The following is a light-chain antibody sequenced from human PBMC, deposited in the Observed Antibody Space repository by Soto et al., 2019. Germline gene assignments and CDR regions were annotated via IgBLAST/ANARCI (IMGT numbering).Light chain of an antibody. J-gene: IGKJ4*01. V-gene: IGKV1-9*01. CDR1: QGISSY. Sequence: DIQLTQSPSFLSASVGDRVTITCRGSQGISSYLAWYQQKPGKAPKLLIYAASTLQSGVPSRFSGSGSGTEFTVTISSLQPEDFATYYCQQLNSYPPSFGGGTKVEIK. CDR2: AAS. CDR3: QQLNSYPPS.